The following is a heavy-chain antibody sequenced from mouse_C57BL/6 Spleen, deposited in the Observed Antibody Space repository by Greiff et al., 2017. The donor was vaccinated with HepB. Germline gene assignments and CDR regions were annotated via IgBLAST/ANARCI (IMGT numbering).Heavy chain of an antibody. Sequence: VQLQQSGPELVKPGASVKISCKASGYAFSSSWMNWVKQRPGKGLEWIGRIYPGDGDTNYNGKFKGKATLTADKSSSTAYMQLSSLTSEDSAVYCCARGYDGAYWGQGTLVTVSA. D-gene: IGHD2-2*01. CDR2: IYPGDGDT. CDR3: ARGYDGAY. J-gene: IGHJ3*01. V-gene: IGHV1-82*01. CDR1: GYAFSSSW.